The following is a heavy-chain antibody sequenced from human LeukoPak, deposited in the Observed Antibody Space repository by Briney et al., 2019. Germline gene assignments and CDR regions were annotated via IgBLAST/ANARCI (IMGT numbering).Heavy chain of an antibody. CDR1: GGSISSYY. D-gene: IGHD6-19*01. CDR2: IYYSGST. J-gene: IGHJ6*02. V-gene: IGHV4-59*12. CDR3: ARGIAVAGTPDYYGMDV. Sequence: SETLSLTCTVSGGSISSYYWSWIRQPPGKGLEWIGYIYYSGSTNYNPSLKSRVTISVDTSKNQFSLKLSSVTAADTAVYYCARGIAVAGTPDYYGMDVWGQGTTVTVSS.